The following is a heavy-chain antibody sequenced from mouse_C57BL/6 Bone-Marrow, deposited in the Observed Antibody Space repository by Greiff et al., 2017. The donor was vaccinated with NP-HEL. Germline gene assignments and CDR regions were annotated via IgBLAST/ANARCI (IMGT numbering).Heavy chain of an antibody. CDR1: GYTFTSYW. CDR2: IYPSDSET. J-gene: IGHJ3*01. Sequence: VQLQQSGAELVRPGSSVKLSCKASGYTFTSYWMDWVKQRPGQGLEWIGNIYPSDSETHYNQKFKDKATLTVDKSSSTAYVQLSSLTSEDSAVYYCERAASDYYGSTWCAFWGQGHRVTVSA. CDR3: ERAASDYYGSTWCAF. D-gene: IGHD1-1*01. V-gene: IGHV1-61*01.